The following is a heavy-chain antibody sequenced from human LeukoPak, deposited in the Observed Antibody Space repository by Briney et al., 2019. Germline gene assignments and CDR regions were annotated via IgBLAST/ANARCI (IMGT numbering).Heavy chain of an antibody. D-gene: IGHD6-19*01. J-gene: IGHJ4*02. CDR2: ISGSGGST. Sequence: PGGSLRLSCAAPGFTFSSYAMSWVRQAPGKGLEWVSAISGSGGSTYYADSVKGRFTISRDNSKNTLYLQMNSLRAEDTAVYYCAKGRSSGWYGFDYWGQGTLVTVSS. V-gene: IGHV3-23*01. CDR1: GFTFSSYA. CDR3: AKGRSSGWYGFDY.